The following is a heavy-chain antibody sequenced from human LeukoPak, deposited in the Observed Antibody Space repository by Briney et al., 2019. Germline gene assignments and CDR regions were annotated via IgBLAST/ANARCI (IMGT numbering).Heavy chain of an antibody. J-gene: IGHJ4*02. Sequence: PSETLSLTCTVSGGSISSYYWSWIRQPPGKGLEWIGYIYYSGSTNYNPSLKSRVTISVDTSKNQFSLKLSSVTAADTAVYYCARVHYGSGSYFPYYFDYWGQGTLVTVSS. V-gene: IGHV4-59*01. D-gene: IGHD3-10*01. CDR2: IYYSGST. CDR1: GGSISSYY. CDR3: ARVHYGSGSYFPYYFDY.